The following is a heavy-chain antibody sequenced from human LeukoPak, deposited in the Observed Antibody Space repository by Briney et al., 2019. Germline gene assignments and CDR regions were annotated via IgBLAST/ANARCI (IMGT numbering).Heavy chain of an antibody. D-gene: IGHD6-19*01. Sequence: SVKVSCKASGGTFSSFAISWVRQAPGQGLEWMGAIIPIYGTANYAQKFQGRVTITADEFTTTAYMELSSLTSGDTAVYYCARPPGVAGTSVWGQGTLVTVSS. CDR3: ARPPGVAGTSV. CDR1: GGTFSSFA. J-gene: IGHJ4*02. V-gene: IGHV1-69*01. CDR2: IIPIYGTA.